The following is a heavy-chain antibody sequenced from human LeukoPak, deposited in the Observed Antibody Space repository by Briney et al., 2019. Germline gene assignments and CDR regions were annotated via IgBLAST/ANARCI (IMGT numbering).Heavy chain of an antibody. CDR2: INHSGST. CDR3: ASSMVRGVIYY. CDR1: GGSFSGYY. V-gene: IGHV4-34*01. J-gene: IGHJ4*02. Sequence: SETLSLTCAVYGGSFSGYYWSWIRQPPGKGLEWIGEINHSGSTNYNPSPKSRVTISVDTSKNQFSLKLSSVTAADTAVYYCASSMVRGVIYYWGQGTLVTVSS. D-gene: IGHD3-10*01.